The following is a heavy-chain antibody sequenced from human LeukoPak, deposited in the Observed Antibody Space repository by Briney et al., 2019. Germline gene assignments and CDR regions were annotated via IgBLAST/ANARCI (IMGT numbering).Heavy chain of an antibody. J-gene: IGHJ4*02. CDR2: ISAYNGNT. D-gene: IGHD5-12*01. CDR3: ARDSGSGYDRGGFDY. V-gene: IGHV1-18*01. Sequence: ASVKVSCKASGYTFTSYGIGWVRQAPGQGLEWMGWISAYNGNTNYAQKLQGRVTMTTDTSTSTAYMELRSLRSDDTAVYYCARDSGSGYDRGGFDYWGQGTLVTVSS. CDR1: GYTFTSYG.